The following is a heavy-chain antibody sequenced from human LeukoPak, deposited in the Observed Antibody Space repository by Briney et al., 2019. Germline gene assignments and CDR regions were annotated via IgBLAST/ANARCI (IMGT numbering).Heavy chain of an antibody. D-gene: IGHD3/OR15-3a*01. CDR2: VSAYNGVT. Sequence: ASVKVSCKASGYSFTSYGISWVRQAPGQGLEWMGWVSAYNGVTNYAQKFQGRVTMTTDTSTTTACMEMRSLRSDDTAVYYCARVDLLWTGHYSANWFDPWGQGTPVTVSS. CDR1: GYSFTSYG. J-gene: IGHJ5*02. V-gene: IGHV1-18*01. CDR3: ARVDLLWTGHYSANWFDP.